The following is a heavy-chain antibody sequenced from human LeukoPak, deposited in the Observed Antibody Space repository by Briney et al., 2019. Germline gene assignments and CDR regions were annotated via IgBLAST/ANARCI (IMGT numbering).Heavy chain of an antibody. J-gene: IGHJ4*02. D-gene: IGHD4-17*01. V-gene: IGHV4-39*07. Sequence: SETMSLTCTVSGGSISSSSYYWGWIRQPPGKGLEWIGNIYFSGSTYYNPSLKSRVTISVDTSKNQFSLKLSSVTAADTAVYYCARDCYGDYPDYWGQGTLVTVSS. CDR3: ARDCYGDYPDY. CDR1: GGSISSSSYY. CDR2: IYFSGST.